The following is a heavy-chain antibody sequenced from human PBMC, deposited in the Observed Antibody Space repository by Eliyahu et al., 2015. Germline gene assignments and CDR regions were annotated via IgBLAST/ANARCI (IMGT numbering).Heavy chain of an antibody. Sequence: EVQLVESGGGLVQPGRSLRLSCAASGFTFXXYAXPGVDKXPGKGLXWVXGISWNSGTIAYADSVKGRFTISRDNAKNSLFLQMNSLTTDDTALYYCAKDSGPAVSLGYYYFGMDVWGQGTTVTVSS. D-gene: IGHD3-10*01. CDR3: AKDSGPAVSLGYYYFGMDV. CDR2: ISWNSGTI. V-gene: IGHV3-9*01. CDR1: GFTFXXYA. J-gene: IGHJ6*02.